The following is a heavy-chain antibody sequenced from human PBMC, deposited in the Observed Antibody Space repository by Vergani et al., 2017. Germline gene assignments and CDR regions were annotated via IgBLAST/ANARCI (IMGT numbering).Heavy chain of an antibody. V-gene: IGHV3-48*01. CDR2: ISSSSSTI. Sequence: EVQLVESGGGLVQPGGSLRLSCAASGFTFSSYSMNWVRQAPGKGLEWVSYISSSSSTIYYADSVKGRFTISRDNAKNSLYLQMNGLRAEDTAVYYCLVAAAGTGYYYYYMDVWGKGTTVTVSS. D-gene: IGHD6-13*01. J-gene: IGHJ6*03. CDR1: GFTFSSYS. CDR3: LVAAAGTGYYYYYMDV.